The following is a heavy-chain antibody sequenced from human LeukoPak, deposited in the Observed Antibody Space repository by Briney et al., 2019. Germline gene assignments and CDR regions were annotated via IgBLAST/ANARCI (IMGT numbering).Heavy chain of an antibody. CDR3: ATEREGVVPAADAFDI. CDR2: IWYDGSNK. V-gene: IGHV3-33*08. CDR1: GFTFSSYG. D-gene: IGHD2-2*01. Sequence: QPGGSLRLSCAASGFTFSSYGMHWVRQAPGKGLEWVAVIWYDGSNKYYADSVKGRFTISRDNSKNTLYLQMNSLRAEDTAVYYCATEREGVVPAADAFDIWGQGTMVTVSS. J-gene: IGHJ3*02.